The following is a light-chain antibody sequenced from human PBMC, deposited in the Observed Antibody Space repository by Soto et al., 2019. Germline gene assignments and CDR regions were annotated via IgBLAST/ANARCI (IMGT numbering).Light chain of an antibody. Sequence: QSALTQPPSASGSPGESVTIYCTGSSSDVGGFNYVSWYQQHPGKAPKLIIYEVTKRPSGVPDRCSGSKSGNTASLTVSGLQAEDEADFYCTSSVGNNAVVFGGGTKLTVL. CDR2: EVT. V-gene: IGLV2-8*01. J-gene: IGLJ2*01. CDR3: TSSVGNNAVV. CDR1: SSDVGGFNY.